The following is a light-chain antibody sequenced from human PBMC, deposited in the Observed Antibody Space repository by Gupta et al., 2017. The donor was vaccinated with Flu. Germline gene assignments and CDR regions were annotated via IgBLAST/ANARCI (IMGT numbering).Light chain of an antibody. CDR2: ETS. CDR3: QQYYGWPRT. CDR1: QRVGSR. V-gene: IGKV3-15*01. Sequence: PAFQSVSPGESAPLSCRANQRVGSRLAWYQLRPGQIPRLLIYETSSRAAGVPTRFSASGSGTEFTLTISSLQSEDFAIYYCQQYYGWPRTFGQGTKLEI. J-gene: IGKJ2*01.